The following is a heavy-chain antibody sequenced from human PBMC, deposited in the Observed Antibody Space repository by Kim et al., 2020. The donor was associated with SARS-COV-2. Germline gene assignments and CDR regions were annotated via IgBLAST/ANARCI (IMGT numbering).Heavy chain of an antibody. D-gene: IGHD3-9*01. Sequence: GGSLRLSCSASGFIFSAYTMYWVRQAPGKGHEFISRISRNGDSTYYAESVKGRFTVSRDNSKSLLYLQMTSLRPEDTAVYYCVSLRYNDIFTAAADFDYWGQGTLVTVSS. V-gene: IGHV3-64D*06. CDR3: VSLRYNDIFTAAADFDY. CDR1: GFIFSAYT. J-gene: IGHJ4*02. CDR2: ISRNGDST.